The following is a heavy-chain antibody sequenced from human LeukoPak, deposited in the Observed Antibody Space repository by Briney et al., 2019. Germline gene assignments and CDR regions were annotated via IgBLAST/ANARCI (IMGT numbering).Heavy chain of an antibody. J-gene: IGHJ4*02. CDR1: GGTFTSYY. CDR2: INPSGGST. V-gene: IGHV1-46*01. D-gene: IGHD3-22*01. CDR3: ATAGYYYDSSGYSDY. Sequence: GASVKVSCKASGGTFTSYYMHWVRQAPGQGLEWMGIINPSGGSTSYAQKFQGRVTMTRDTSTSTVYMELSSLRSEDTAVYYCATAGYYYDSSGYSDYWGQGTLVTVSS.